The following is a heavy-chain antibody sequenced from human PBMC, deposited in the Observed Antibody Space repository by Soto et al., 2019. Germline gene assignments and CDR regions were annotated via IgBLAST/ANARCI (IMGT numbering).Heavy chain of an antibody. CDR1: GGSISSSNW. CDR2: IYHSRST. Sequence: PSETLSLTCAVSGGSISSSNWWSWVRQPPGKELEWIGEIYHSRSTNYNPSLKNRVTITVDKSKKQFSLKLSSVTAADTAVYYCARSVFPWGQGTLVTVSS. V-gene: IGHV4-4*02. CDR3: ARSVFP. J-gene: IGHJ5*02.